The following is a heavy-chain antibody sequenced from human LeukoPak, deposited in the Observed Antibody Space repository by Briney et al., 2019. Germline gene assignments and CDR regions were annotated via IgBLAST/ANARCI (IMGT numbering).Heavy chain of an antibody. CDR1: GITFSSYA. V-gene: IGHV3-23*01. J-gene: IGHJ4*02. CDR2: ISDSGGST. D-gene: IGHD3-9*01. Sequence: PGGSLRLSCAASGITFSSYAMSWVRQAPGKGLEWVSGISDSGGSTYYADSVKGRFTISRDNSKNTLYLQMNSLRAEDTAVYYCAKDSPIRYHDASDYWGQGTLVTVSS. CDR3: AKDSPIRYHDASDY.